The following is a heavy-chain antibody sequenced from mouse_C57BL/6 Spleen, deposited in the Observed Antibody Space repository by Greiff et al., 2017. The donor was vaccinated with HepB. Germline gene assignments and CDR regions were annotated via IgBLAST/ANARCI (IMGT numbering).Heavy chain of an antibody. CDR2: IDPSDSYT. D-gene: IGHD3-2*02. CDR3: ARKRPSSGFDY. Sequence: QVQLKQPGAELVMPGASVKLSCKASGYTFTSYWMHWVKQRPGQGLEWIGEIDPSDSYTNYNQKFKGKSTLTVDKSSSTAYMQLSSLTSEDSAVYYCARKRPSSGFDYWGQGTTRTVSS. J-gene: IGHJ2*01. V-gene: IGHV1-69*01. CDR1: GYTFTSYW.